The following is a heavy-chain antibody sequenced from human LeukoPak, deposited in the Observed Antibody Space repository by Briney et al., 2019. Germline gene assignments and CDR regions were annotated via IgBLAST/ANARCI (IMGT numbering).Heavy chain of an antibody. CDR3: ARDRIAVAGTSFDY. Sequence: GGSLRLSCAASGFTFSSYGMHWVRQAPGKGLEWVAFIRYDGSNKYYADSVKGRFTISRDNSKNTLYLLMNSLRAEDTAVYYCARDRIAVAGTSFDYWGQGTLVTVSS. J-gene: IGHJ4*02. CDR2: IRYDGSNK. V-gene: IGHV3-30*02. D-gene: IGHD6-19*01. CDR1: GFTFSSYG.